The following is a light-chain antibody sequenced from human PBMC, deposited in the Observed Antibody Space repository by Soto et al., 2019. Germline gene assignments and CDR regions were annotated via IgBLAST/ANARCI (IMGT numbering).Light chain of an antibody. J-gene: IGKJ5*01. CDR1: QSVSSK. CDR2: GAS. Sequence: ERVMTQSPATLSVSPGEGGNLSCRASQSVSSKLAWYQQKPGQAPRLLIYGASTRATGIPARFSGSGSGTEFTLTISSLQSEDFAVYYCQQYNNCPPITFGQGTRLEIK. CDR3: QQYNNCPPIT. V-gene: IGKV3-15*01.